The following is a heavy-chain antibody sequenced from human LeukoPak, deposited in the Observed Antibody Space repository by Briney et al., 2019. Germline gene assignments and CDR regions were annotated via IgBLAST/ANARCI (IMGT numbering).Heavy chain of an antibody. CDR2: INHSGST. D-gene: IGHD7-27*01. V-gene: IGHV4-34*01. CDR3: SREDTGDGRAFDI. J-gene: IGHJ3*02. CDR1: GGSFSGYY. Sequence: WGTLSLTCAVYGGSFSGYYWSWIRQPPGKGLEWIGEINHSGSTNYNPSVKSRVTISGATYKIQFSLKLNSDSAADTDVYYCSREDTGDGRAFDIWGQGTMVTVSS.